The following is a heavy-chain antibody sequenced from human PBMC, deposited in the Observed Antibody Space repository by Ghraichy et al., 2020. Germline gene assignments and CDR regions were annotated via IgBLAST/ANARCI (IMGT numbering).Heavy chain of an antibody. D-gene: IGHD6-19*01. Sequence: GGSLRLSCAASGLTFTTYWMSWVRQAPGKGMEWVANIKADGSDKYYVDSVKGRFTISTDSAKNSLYLKMNSLRAEVTSVDYCSVASIDYLGQVTLVTLST. CDR2: IKADGSDK. CDR1: GLTFTTYW. J-gene: IGHJ4*02. V-gene: IGHV3-7*03. CDR3: SVASIDY.